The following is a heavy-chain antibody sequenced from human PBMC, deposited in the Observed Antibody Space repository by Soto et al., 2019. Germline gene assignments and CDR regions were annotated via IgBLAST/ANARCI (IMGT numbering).Heavy chain of an antibody. CDR3: ARTSPTIIGGYFDC. V-gene: IGHV4-31*03. D-gene: IGHD3-10*02. Sequence: QVQLQESGSGLVKPSQTLSLTCTVSGGSISSGGYYWSWIRQHPGKGLEWIGYIYYSGNTYYNPSLKSRVTISVDTSKNQFSLKLSSVTAADTAVYYCARTSPTIIGGYFDCWGQGTLVTVSS. CDR1: GGSISSGGYY. CDR2: IYYSGNT. J-gene: IGHJ4*02.